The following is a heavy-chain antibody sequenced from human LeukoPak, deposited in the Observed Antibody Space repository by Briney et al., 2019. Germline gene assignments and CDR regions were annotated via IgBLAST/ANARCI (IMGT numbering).Heavy chain of an antibody. CDR1: GYSIYSVYY. Sequence: SETLSLTCTVSGYSIYSVYYWGWIRQPPGKGLEWIGTIYHTGTTYYNPSLKSRVTISVDTSKNQFSLNLTSVTAADTAVYYCARGPHTHYYENSGHLDSWGQGTLVTVSS. D-gene: IGHD3-22*01. CDR3: ARGPHTHYYENSGHLDS. J-gene: IGHJ4*02. V-gene: IGHV4-38-2*02. CDR2: IYHTGTT.